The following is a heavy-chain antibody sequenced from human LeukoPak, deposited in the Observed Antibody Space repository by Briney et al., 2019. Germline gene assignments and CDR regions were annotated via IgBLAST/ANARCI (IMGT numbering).Heavy chain of an antibody. CDR2: IYYSGST. J-gene: IGHJ4*02. CDR1: GGSISSYY. V-gene: IGHV4-59*08. CDR3: ARGAVVVPAAIH. D-gene: IGHD2-2*01. Sequence: SETLSLTCTVSGGSISSYYWSWIRQPPGKGLEWIGYIYYSGSTNYNPSLKSRVTISVDTSKNQFSLKLSSVTAADTAVYYCARGAVVVPAAIHWGQGTLVTVSS.